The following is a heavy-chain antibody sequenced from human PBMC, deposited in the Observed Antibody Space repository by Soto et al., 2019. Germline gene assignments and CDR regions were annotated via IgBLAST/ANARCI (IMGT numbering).Heavy chain of an antibody. J-gene: IGHJ3*02. CDR2: IYYSGST. CDR3: AREVITVTPEINDAFDI. CDR1: GGSISSDNYY. Sequence: QVQLQESGPGLVKPSQTLSLTCTVSGGSISSDNYYWSWIRQHPGKGLEWIGYIYYSGSTFYNPTLFSRVTISVDTAKHHFSLKLSSVTAADTAIYYCAREVITVTPEINDAFDIWGQGTMVTVSS. D-gene: IGHD4-17*01. V-gene: IGHV4-31*03.